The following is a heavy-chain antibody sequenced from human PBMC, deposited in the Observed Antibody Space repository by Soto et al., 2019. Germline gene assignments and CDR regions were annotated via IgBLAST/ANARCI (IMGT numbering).Heavy chain of an antibody. CDR2: IYPGDSDT. CDR1: GYSFTSYW. J-gene: IGHJ6*02. CDR3: ARQEYSNYALYGMDV. D-gene: IGHD4-4*01. V-gene: IGHV5-51*01. Sequence: GESLKISCKGSGYSFTSYWIGWVRQMPGKGLEWMGIIYPGDSDTRYSPSFQGQVTISADRSISTAYLQWSSLKASDTAMYYCARQEYSNYALYGMDVWGQGTTVTVSS.